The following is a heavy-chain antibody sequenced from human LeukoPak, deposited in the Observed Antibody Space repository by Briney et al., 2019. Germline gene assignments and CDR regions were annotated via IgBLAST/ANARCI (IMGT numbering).Heavy chain of an antibody. CDR3: APLFLPVGRRTYS. CDR2: ISSSSSTI. D-gene: IGHD1-26*01. V-gene: IGHV3-48*02. J-gene: IGHJ4*02. CDR1: GFTFSSYS. Sequence: GGSLRLSCAASGFTFSSYSMNWVRQAPGKGLEWISYISSSSSTIYYADSVKGRFTISRDNAKNSLYLQMNSLRDGDTAVYYCAPLFLPVGRRTYSWGQGTLVTVSS.